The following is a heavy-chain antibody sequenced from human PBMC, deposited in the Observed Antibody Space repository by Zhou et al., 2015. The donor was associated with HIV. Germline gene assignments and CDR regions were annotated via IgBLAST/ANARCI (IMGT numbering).Heavy chain of an antibody. V-gene: IGHV1-69*06. Sequence: QVQLVQSGAEVKKPGSSVKVSCKASGGTFSTHGISWVRQAPGQGLEWMGGIIPVLGTAKYPQKLQDRVTITADRSTSTAYMDLRSLRLEDTAVYYCARSYCDRDGYYPDLWGQGTQVTVSS. D-gene: IGHD2-21*01. CDR2: IIPVLGTA. CDR3: ARSYCDRDGYYPDL. CDR1: GGTFSTHG. J-gene: IGHJ4*02.